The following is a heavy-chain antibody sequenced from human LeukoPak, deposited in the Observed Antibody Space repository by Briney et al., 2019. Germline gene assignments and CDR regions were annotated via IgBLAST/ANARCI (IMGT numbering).Heavy chain of an antibody. CDR2: INTNTGNP. D-gene: IGHD3-10*01. J-gene: IGHJ3*02. CDR1: GYTFTSYA. V-gene: IGHV7-4-1*02. CDR3: ARDRVLLWFGESKPDAFDI. Sequence: GASVKVSCKASGYTFTSYAMNWVRQAPGQGPEWMGWINTNTGNPTYAQGFTGRFVFSLDTSVSTAYLQISSLKAEDTAVYYCARDRVLLWFGESKPDAFDIWGQGTMVTVSS.